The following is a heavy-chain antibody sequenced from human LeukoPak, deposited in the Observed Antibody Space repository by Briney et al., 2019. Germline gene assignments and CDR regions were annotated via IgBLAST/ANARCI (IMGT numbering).Heavy chain of an antibody. CDR2: VHHTGSA. CDR1: GISLNTYY. J-gene: IGHJ6*02. CDR3: ARDSWDYIAMDV. V-gene: IGHV4-59*01. Sequence: PSETLSLTCTVSGISLNTYYWSWVRQPPGKGLEWIGYVHHTGSADYTPSLKSRVTISLDMSKSQFSLMLTSATAADTAVYYCARDSWDYIAMDVWGPGTTVTVSS. D-gene: IGHD1-7*01.